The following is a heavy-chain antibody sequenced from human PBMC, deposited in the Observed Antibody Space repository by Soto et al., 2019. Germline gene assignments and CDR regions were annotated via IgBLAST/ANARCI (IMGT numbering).Heavy chain of an antibody. J-gene: IGHJ4*02. CDR2: VNPSGGHT. Sequence: QVQLMQSGAEVKKPGASVKVSCKASGDTFTDYYIHWVRQAPGQGLEWMGTVNPSGGHTTYAQHFLGRVTMTRDTSTSTLYMELTSLTSADKAIYYCARGGHVVVVTAALDYWGQGTLVTVSS. V-gene: IGHV1-46*01. CDR1: GDTFTDYY. CDR3: ARGGHVVVVTAALDY. D-gene: IGHD2-21*02.